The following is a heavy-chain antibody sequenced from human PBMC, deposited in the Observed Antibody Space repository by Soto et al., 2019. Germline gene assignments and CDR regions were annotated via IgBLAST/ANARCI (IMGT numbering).Heavy chain of an antibody. CDR3: ARDKETAMAHFDY. D-gene: IGHD5-18*01. CDR1: GFTFSDYY. V-gene: IGHV3-11*06. CDR2: ISSSSSYT. Sequence: EGSLRLSCAASGFTFSDYYMSWIRQAPGKGLEWVSYISSSSSYTNYADSVKGRFTISRDNAKNSLYLQMNSLRAEDTAVYYCARDKETAMAHFDYRGQGTLVTVSS. J-gene: IGHJ4*02.